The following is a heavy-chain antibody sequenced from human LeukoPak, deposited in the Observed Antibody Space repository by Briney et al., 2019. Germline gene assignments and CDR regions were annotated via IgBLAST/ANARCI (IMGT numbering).Heavy chain of an antibody. CDR3: AKRLRGTTVTYFDY. Sequence: PGGSLRLSCAASGFTFSSYWMHWVRQAPGKGLEWVSAINGGGDSTYYAESVRGRFTISRDNSENTLYLQMNSLRAEDTAVYYCAKRLRGTTVTYFDYWGQGTLVTVSS. CDR2: INGGGDST. V-gene: IGHV3-23*01. D-gene: IGHD4-17*01. CDR1: GFTFSSYW. J-gene: IGHJ4*02.